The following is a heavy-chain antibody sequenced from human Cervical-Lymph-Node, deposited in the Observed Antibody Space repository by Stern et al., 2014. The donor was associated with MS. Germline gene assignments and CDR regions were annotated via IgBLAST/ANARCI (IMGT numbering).Heavy chain of an antibody. J-gene: IGHJ5*02. CDR2: ISSSGSN. CDR1: GGSISRGDFY. CDR3: ASANCSSTSCPNWFDP. Sequence: QLQLQESGPGLVKPSQTLSLTCTVSGGSISRGDFYWSWIRQPPGKGLVWLGYISSSGSNYYNTSLKRRVTISVDTSKNQFSLKLSSVTAADTAVYYCASANCSSTSCPNWFDPWGQGTLVTVSS. V-gene: IGHV4-30-4*01. D-gene: IGHD2-2*01.